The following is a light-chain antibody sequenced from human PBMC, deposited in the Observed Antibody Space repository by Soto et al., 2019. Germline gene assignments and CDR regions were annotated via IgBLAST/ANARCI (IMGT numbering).Light chain of an antibody. CDR3: SSYTSSSTPV. Sequence: QSVLTQPASVSGSPGQSITISCTGTSSDVGGYNYVSWYQQHPGKAPKLMIYDVSNRPSGVSNRFSGSKSCNTASLTISGLQAEDEADYYCSSYTSSSTPVFVTGTKVTVL. CDR1: SSDVGGYNY. V-gene: IGLV2-14*01. CDR2: DVS. J-gene: IGLJ1*01.